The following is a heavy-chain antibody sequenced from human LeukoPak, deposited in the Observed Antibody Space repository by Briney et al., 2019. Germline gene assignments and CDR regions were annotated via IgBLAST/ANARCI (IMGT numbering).Heavy chain of an antibody. J-gene: IGHJ6*02. D-gene: IGHD2-2*01. CDR1: GFTFSNYD. V-gene: IGHV3-13*01. CDR2: FHTAGDT. CDR3: ARGSCSSRSCYKRVNGLDV. Sequence: GGSLRLSCAASGFTFSNYDMQWVRQATGKGLEWVSAFHTAGDTHYSGSVKGRFATSRENAKNSFYLQMNNLRAGDTAVYYCARGSCSSRSCYKRVNGLDVWGQGTPVTVSS.